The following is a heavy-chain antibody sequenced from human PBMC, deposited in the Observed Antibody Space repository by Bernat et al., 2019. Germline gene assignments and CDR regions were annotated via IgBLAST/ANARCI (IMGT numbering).Heavy chain of an antibody. CDR2: ISGSGGST. Sequence: EVQLLESGGGLVQPGGSLRLSCAASGFTFSSYAMSWVRQAPGKGLEWVSAISGSGGSTYYADSVKGWFTISRDNSKNTLYLQMNSLRAEDTAVYYCAKDRGDGDSEPGANFDYWGQGTLVTVSS. J-gene: IGHJ4*02. V-gene: IGHV3-23*01. CDR3: AKDRGDGDSEPGANFDY. CDR1: GFTFSSYA. D-gene: IGHD4-17*01.